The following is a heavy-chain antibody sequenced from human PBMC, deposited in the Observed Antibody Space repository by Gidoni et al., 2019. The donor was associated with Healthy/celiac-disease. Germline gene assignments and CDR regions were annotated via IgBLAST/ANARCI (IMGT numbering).Heavy chain of an antibody. D-gene: IGHD3-22*01. J-gene: IGHJ3*02. CDR1: GGSFSGYY. Sequence: QVQLQQWGAGLLKPSETLSLTCAVDGGSFSGYYWSWIRQPPGKGLEWIGEINHSGSTNYNPSLKSRVTISVDTSKNQFSLKLSSVTAADTAVYYCARGPRLRSGYLVLAFDIWGQGTMVTVSS. V-gene: IGHV4-34*01. CDR3: ARGPRLRSGYLVLAFDI. CDR2: INHSGST.